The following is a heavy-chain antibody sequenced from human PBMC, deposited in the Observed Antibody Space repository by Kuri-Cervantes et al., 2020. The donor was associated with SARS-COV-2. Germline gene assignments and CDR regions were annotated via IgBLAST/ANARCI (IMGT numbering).Heavy chain of an antibody. V-gene: IGHV3-21*05. CDR2: ISSSSSYI. CDR3: ASLGGTSWHDY. J-gene: IGHJ4*02. Sequence: GGSLRLSCAASGFTFSSYEMNWVRQAPGKGLEWVSYISSSSSYIYYADSVKGRFTISRDNAKNSLYLQMNSLRAEDTAVYYCASLGGTSWHDYWGQGTLVTVSS. CDR1: GFTFSSYE. D-gene: IGHD2-2*01.